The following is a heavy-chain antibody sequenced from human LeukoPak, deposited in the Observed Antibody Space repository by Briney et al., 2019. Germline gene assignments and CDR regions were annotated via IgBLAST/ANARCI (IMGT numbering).Heavy chain of an antibody. CDR2: IYTSGST. V-gene: IGHV4-4*07. CDR3: ARERVAAYYYYYMDV. D-gene: IGHD6-25*01. CDR1: GGSISSYY. Sequence: SETLSLTCTVSGGSISSYYRSWIRQPAGKGLEWIGRIYTSGSTNYNPSLKSRVTMSVDTSKNQFSLKLSSVTAADTAVYYCARERVAAYYYYYMDVWGKGTTVTVSS. J-gene: IGHJ6*03.